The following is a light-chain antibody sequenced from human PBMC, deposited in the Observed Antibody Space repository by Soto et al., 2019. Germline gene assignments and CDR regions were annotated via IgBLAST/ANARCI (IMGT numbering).Light chain of an antibody. Sequence: EIVLTQSPGTLSLSPGERATLSCRASQRVSSGYLAWYQQKPGQTPRLLIYGASSRATGIPDRFSGSGSGTDFTLTISSLESGDFAVYYCQQYANSPYTFGQGTKLEIK. CDR2: GAS. CDR3: QQYANSPYT. J-gene: IGKJ2*01. V-gene: IGKV3-20*01. CDR1: QRVSSGY.